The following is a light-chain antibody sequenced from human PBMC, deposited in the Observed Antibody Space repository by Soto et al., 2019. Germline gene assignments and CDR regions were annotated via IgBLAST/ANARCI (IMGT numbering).Light chain of an antibody. Sequence: DLQVPQSQYSQSASVGDRVTLPCRASQSISNYLNWYQQTPGKAPKLLIYAASSLQRGVPARFSGSASGTECTLTISSLQPEDCATYYCQQSYNAPWTFGQGTKVDI. CDR2: AAS. CDR1: QSISNY. CDR3: QQSYNAPWT. J-gene: IGKJ1*01. V-gene: IGKV1-39*01.